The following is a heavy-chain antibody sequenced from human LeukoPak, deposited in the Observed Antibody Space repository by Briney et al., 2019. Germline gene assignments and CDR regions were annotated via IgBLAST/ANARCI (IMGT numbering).Heavy chain of an antibody. J-gene: IGHJ6*02. V-gene: IGHV3-23*01. CDR1: RITFSSYV. CDR3: ARVSGNIQIWPQPFGDGMDV. CDR2: ISGSGRST. D-gene: IGHD3-10*01. Sequence: GGSLRLPCAASRITFSSYVMGGVRQAPGKGLECVSAISGSGRSTYYADSVKGRFIISREDSKNTLYLQMNILRAEDTAIYYCARVSGNIQIWPQPFGDGMDVWGQGTTVTVSS.